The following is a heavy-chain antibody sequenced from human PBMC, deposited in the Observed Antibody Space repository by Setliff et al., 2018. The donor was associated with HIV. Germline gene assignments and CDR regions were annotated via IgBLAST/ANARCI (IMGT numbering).Heavy chain of an antibody. CDR3: AKDGDFRNSDYDAFDF. CDR2: ITWNSGTI. D-gene: IGHD3-10*01. V-gene: IGHV3-9*01. CDR1: GFNFDDYA. Sequence: GGSLRLSCAASGFNFDDYAMHWGRQVPGKGPEWVSGITWNSGTIAYADSVQGRVTISRDNSKNTVDLQMNSLRLEDTGVYYCAKDGDFRNSDYDAFDFWGQGTMVTVSS. J-gene: IGHJ3*01.